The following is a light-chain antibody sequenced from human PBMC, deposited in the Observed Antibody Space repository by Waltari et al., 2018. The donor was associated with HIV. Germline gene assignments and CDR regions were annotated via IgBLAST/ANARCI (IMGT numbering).Light chain of an antibody. CDR3: KSKTSSSTPCV. V-gene: IGLV2-14*03. CDR2: DVS. Sequence: QSALTQPASVSGSPGQSITISCTGPSSDVGGSNSVAWYQQHPGKAPKLIIYDVSNRPSGVPYRFSGSKSGNTASLTISGLQAEDEADYYCKSKTSSSTPCVFGTGTKVTVL. CDR1: SSDVGGSNS. J-gene: IGLJ1*01.